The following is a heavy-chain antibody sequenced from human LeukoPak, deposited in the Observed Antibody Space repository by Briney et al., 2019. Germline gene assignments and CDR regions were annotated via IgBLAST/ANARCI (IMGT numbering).Heavy chain of an antibody. CDR2: IIPIFGTA. J-gene: IGHJ6*03. CDR1: GGTFRSYA. CDR3: ARGAAGGVDYYYMDV. V-gene: IGHV1-69*05. D-gene: IGHD6-25*01. Sequence: GASVKVSCKASGGTFRSYAISWVRQAPGQGLEWMGGIIPIFGTANYAQKFQGRVTITTDGSTSTVYMELSSLRSEDTAVYYCARGAAGGVDYYYMDVWGKGTTVTVSS.